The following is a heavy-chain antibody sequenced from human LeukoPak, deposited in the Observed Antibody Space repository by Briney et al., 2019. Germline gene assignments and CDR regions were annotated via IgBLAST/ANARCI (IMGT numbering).Heavy chain of an antibody. J-gene: IGHJ5*02. Sequence: PSETLSLTCTVSGGSISSSSYYWGWIRQPPGKGLEWIGSIYYSGSTYYNPSLKSRVTISVDTSKNQFSLKLSSVTAADTAVYYCARQDHSSGWYVRSFDPWGQGTLVTVSS. CDR3: ARQDHSSGWYVRSFDP. V-gene: IGHV4-39*01. CDR1: GGSISSSSYY. CDR2: IYYSGST. D-gene: IGHD6-19*01.